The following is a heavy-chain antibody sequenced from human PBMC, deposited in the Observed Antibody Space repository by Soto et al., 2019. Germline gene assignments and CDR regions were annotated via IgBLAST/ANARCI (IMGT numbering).Heavy chain of an antibody. CDR3: ARDLDPSGSYYTDY. J-gene: IGHJ4*02. Sequence: QVQLVQSGAEVKKPGASVKVSCKASGYNFMPYGVNWVRQAPGQGLEWMGWISPWKGNTIYAQSLQGRVTMSTDTSTSTDYMELRSLTSDYTAVYYCARDLDPSGSYYTDYWGPGTLVTVSS. CDR1: GYNFMPYG. V-gene: IGHV1-18*04. CDR2: ISPWKGNT. D-gene: IGHD3-10*01.